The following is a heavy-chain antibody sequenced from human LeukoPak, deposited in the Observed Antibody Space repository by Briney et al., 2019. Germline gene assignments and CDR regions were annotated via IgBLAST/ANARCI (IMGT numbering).Heavy chain of an antibody. D-gene: IGHD6-13*01. J-gene: IGHJ4*02. CDR3: AKTRPLDSSSWSHGDY. V-gene: IGHV3-23*01. Sequence: GGSLRLSCAATGFTFSSYAMSWVRQAPGKGLEWVSAISGSGDSTYYGDSVKGRFTISRDNSKNTLYPQMNSLRAEDTAVYYCAKTRPLDSSSWSHGDYWGQGTLVTVSS. CDR2: ISGSGDST. CDR1: GFTFSSYA.